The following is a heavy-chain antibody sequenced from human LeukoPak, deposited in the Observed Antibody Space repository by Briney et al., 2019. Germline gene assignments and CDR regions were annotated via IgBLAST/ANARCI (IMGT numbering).Heavy chain of an antibody. CDR2: ISVYNGNT. CDR3: ARDIPQEAVSGGIDY. CDR1: GYTFITYG. J-gene: IGHJ4*02. D-gene: IGHD6-19*01. V-gene: IGHV1-18*01. Sequence: ASVKVSCKASGYTFITYGVTWARQAPGQGLEWMGWISVYNGNTNYVEKLQGRVIMTTDTSTNTAYMELRSLRSDDTAMYYCARDIPQEAVSGGIDYWGQGTLVTVSS.